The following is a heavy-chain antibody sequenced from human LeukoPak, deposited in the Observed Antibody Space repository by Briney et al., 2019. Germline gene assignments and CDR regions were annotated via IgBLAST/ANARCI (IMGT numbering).Heavy chain of an antibody. J-gene: IGHJ4*02. V-gene: IGHV3-73*01. CDR1: GFTFSGSA. CDR3: TRSPDFDC. CDR2: IRSKVNTYAT. Sequence: QSGGSLRLSCAASGFTFSGSAIHWVRQASGKGLEWVGRIRSKVNTYATAYAASVKGRFTISRDDSKNTAYLQMNSLKTEDTAVYYCTRSPDFDCWGQGTLVTVSS.